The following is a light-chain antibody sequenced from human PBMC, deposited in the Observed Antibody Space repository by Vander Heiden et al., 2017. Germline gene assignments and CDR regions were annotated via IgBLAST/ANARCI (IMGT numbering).Light chain of an antibody. V-gene: IGLV1-44*01. CDR3: AAWDDSLNGVV. CDR1: SSNIGRNT. Sequence: QSVLTQPPSASGTPGQRVTISCSGSSSNIGRNTVNWYQQVPGTAPKHLIYSNNQRPSGVPDRFSGSKSGTSDSLAISGLQSEDEADYYCAAWDDSLNGVVFGGGTKLTVL. CDR2: SNN. J-gene: IGLJ2*01.